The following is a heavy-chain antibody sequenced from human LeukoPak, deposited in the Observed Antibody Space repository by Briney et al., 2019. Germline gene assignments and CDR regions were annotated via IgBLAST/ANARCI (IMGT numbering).Heavy chain of an antibody. CDR2: INHSGST. Sequence: PSETLSLTCAVYGGSFSGYYWSWIRQPPGKGLEWIGEINHSGSTNYNPSLKSRVTISVDTSKNQFSLKLSSVTAADTAVYYCARHVRGVVDNWFDPWGQGTLVTVSS. V-gene: IGHV4-34*01. J-gene: IGHJ5*02. D-gene: IGHD3-3*01. CDR1: GGSFSGYY. CDR3: ARHVRGVVDNWFDP.